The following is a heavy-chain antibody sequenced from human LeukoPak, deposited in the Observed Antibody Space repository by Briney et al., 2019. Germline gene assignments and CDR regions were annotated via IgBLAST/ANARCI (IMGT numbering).Heavy chain of an antibody. D-gene: IGHD3-22*01. CDR1: GYTFTSYY. Sequence: ASVKVSCKASGYTFTSYYMHWVRQAPGQGLEWMGIVNPSGGSTSYAQKFQGRVTMTRDTSTSTVYMELSSLRSEDTAVYYCAVLTYYYDSSGYNWFDPWGQGTLVTVSS. CDR2: VNPSGGST. J-gene: IGHJ5*02. CDR3: AVLTYYYDSSGYNWFDP. V-gene: IGHV1-46*01.